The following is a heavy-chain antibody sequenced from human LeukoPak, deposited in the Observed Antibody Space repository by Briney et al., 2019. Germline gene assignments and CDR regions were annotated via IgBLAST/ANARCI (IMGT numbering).Heavy chain of an antibody. CDR2: IYSSGSA. Sequence: SETLSLTCTVSGDSISNFYWSWIRQPAGKGLEGIGRIYSSGSANYNPSLKSRVTMSVDTSKNQFSLELSSVTAADTAVYYCARDARGYGDYPGYYYGMDVWGQGTTVTVSS. J-gene: IGHJ6*02. CDR1: GDSISNFY. V-gene: IGHV4-4*07. D-gene: IGHD4-17*01. CDR3: ARDARGYGDYPGYYYGMDV.